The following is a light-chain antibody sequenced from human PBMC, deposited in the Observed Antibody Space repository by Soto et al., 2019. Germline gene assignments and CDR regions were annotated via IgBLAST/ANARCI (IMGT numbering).Light chain of an antibody. V-gene: IGKV1-5*01. CDR2: HAS. CDR1: QSISNW. Sequence: DIQMAQSPSTLPAAVGDRVTITCRASQSISNWLAWYQQKPGTAPKVLLYHASNLQSGVPSRFSGSRSATKFTLTISSLQPADFAAYYCRQSYSSPPTFGQGTKVDIK. CDR3: RQSYSSPPT. J-gene: IGKJ1*01.